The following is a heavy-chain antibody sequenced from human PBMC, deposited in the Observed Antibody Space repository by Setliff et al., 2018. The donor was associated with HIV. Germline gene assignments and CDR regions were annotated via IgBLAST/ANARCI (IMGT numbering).Heavy chain of an antibody. Sequence: PGGSLRLSCAASGFSISSYAMHWVRQAPGKGLEWVSGISGSSSSIYYADSVKGRFTISRDNSKNTLFLQMNTLRDEDTAVYYCAKQHCAGGSCYDDYWGRGTLVTVSS. J-gene: IGHJ4*02. CDR1: GFSISSYA. CDR3: AKQHCAGGSCYDDY. CDR2: ISGSSSSI. D-gene: IGHD2-15*01. V-gene: IGHV3-23*01.